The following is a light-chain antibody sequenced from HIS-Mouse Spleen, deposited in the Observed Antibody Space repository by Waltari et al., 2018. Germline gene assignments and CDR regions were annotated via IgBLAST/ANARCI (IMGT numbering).Light chain of an antibody. V-gene: IGLV1-47*01. J-gene: IGLJ2*01. CDR1: SANIGSNY. CDR3: AAWDDSLSGHVV. Sequence: QSVLTQPPSASGTPGQRVTISCSGSSANIGSNYVYCYQQLPGTAPKLLIYRNKQRPSGVPDRFSGSKSGTSASLAISGLRSEDEADYYCAAWDDSLSGHVVFGGGTKLTVL. CDR2: RNK.